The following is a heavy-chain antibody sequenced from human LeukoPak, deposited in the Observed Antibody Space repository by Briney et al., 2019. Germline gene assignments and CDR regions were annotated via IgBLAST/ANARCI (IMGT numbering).Heavy chain of an antibody. D-gene: IGHD3-22*01. Sequence: GGSLRLSCAASGFTFSSYGMHWVRQAPGKGLEWVAALSHDGNNEFYADSVKGRFTISRDNSKSTLYLQMNSLRAGDTATFYCAKDNYYGSSAVIDYRGQGALVTVSS. CDR2: LSHDGNNE. CDR3: AKDNYYGSSAVIDY. V-gene: IGHV3-30*18. CDR1: GFTFSSYG. J-gene: IGHJ4*02.